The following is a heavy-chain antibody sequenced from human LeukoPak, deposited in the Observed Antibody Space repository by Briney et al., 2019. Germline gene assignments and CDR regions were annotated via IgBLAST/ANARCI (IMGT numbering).Heavy chain of an antibody. CDR3: ARGWPLSPTFDY. Sequence: SETLSLTCTVSGVSISSGDYYWSWIRQPPGKGLEWIGYIYYSGSTYYNPSLKSRVTISVDTSKNQFSLKLSSVTAADTAVYYCARGWPLSPTFDYWGQGTLVTVSS. CDR2: IYYSGST. CDR1: GVSISSGDYY. V-gene: IGHV4-30-4*01. J-gene: IGHJ4*02.